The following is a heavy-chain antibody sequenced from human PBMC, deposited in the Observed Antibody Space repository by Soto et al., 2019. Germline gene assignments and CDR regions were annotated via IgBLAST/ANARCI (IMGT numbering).Heavy chain of an antibody. D-gene: IGHD2-15*01. Sequence: ASVKVSCKASGGTFSSYAISWVRQAPGQGLEWMGGIIPIFGTANYAQKFQGRVTITADESTSTAYMELSSLRSEDTAVYYCARDLGRIPGMDVWGQGTTVTVSS. CDR2: IIPIFGTA. CDR3: ARDLGRIPGMDV. J-gene: IGHJ6*02. CDR1: GGTFSSYA. V-gene: IGHV1-69*13.